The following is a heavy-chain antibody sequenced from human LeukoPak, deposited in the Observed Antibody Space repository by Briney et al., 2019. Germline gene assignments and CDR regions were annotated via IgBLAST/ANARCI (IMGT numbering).Heavy chain of an antibody. V-gene: IGHV3-48*03. CDR1: GFTFSSYA. CDR3: ARDYRGVMDY. CDR2: ISSSGSTI. Sequence: PGGSLRLSCAASGFTFSSYAMSWVRQAPGKRLEGVSYISSSGSTIYYADSVKGRFTISRDDAKNSLYLQMNSLRAEDTAVYYCARDYRGVMDYWGQGTLVTVSS. J-gene: IGHJ4*02. D-gene: IGHD3-10*01.